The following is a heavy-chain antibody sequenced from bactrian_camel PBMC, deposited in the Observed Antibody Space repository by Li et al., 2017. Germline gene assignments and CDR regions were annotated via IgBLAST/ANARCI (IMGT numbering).Heavy chain of an antibody. CDR1: GFPFSTYGYD. CDR2: MISTGGRT. J-gene: IGHJ4*01. V-gene: IGHV3S40*01. Sequence: VQLVESGGDLVRPGGSLRIACAASGFPFSTYGYDIHWVRQAPGKGLEWVSVMISTGGRTYYADSVKGRFTISRDDAKNTLYLQMNSLKPEDTAMYYCATSAGGQNRGRGTQVTVS. D-gene: IGHD7*01. CDR3: ATSAGGQN.